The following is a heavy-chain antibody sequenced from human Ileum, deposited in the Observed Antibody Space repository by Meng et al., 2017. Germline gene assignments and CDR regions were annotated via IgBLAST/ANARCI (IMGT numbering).Heavy chain of an antibody. CDR3: IAGVSELSCQLDY. D-gene: IGHD1-1*01. V-gene: IGHV3-15*01. CDR2: IKSYGGTT. J-gene: IGHJ4*02. Sequence: GESLKISCAASGFTFNNAWMTWVRQAPGKGLEWVGRIKSYGGTTDYAAPVKGRFTISRDDSRNTLYLQMNSLRTDDTAVYYCIAGVSELSCQLDYWGQGILVTVSS. CDR1: GFTFNNAW.